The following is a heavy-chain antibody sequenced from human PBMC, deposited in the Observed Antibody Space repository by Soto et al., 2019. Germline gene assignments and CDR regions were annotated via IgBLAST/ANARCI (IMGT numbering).Heavy chain of an antibody. D-gene: IGHD6-19*01. V-gene: IGHV3-15*01. J-gene: IGHJ3*02. CDR1: GFTFSNAW. CDR3: TTSSGWYMGAFDI. Sequence: GGSLRLSCAASGFTFSNAWMSWVRQAPGKGLEWVGRIKIKTDGGTTDYAETVKGRFTISRDDSKNTLYLEMNRLKTEDTAVYYCTTSSGWYMGAFDIWGQGTMVTVSS. CDR2: IKIKTDGGTT.